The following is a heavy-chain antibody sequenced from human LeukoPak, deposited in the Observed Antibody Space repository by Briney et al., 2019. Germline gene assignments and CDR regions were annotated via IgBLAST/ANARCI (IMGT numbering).Heavy chain of an antibody. CDR3: ARVGYDFWSGYNDPLPSDPYYYYYMDV. V-gene: IGHV1-8*03. CDR1: GYIFTGYY. Sequence: GASVKVSCKASGYIFTGYYIHWVRQAPGQGLEWMGWMNPNSGNTGYAQKFQGRVTITRNTSISTAYMELSSLRSEDTAVYYCARVGYDFWSGYNDPLPSDPYYYYYMDVWGKGTTVTVSS. J-gene: IGHJ6*03. CDR2: MNPNSGNT. D-gene: IGHD3-3*01.